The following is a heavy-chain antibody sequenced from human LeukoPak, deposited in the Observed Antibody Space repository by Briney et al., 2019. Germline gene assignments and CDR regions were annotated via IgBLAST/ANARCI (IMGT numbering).Heavy chain of an antibody. CDR1: GGSFSGYY. D-gene: IGHD2-15*01. V-gene: IGHV4-34*01. Sequence: PSETLSLTCAVYGGSFSGYYWSWIRQPPGKGLEWIGEINHSGSTNYNPSLKSRVTISVDTSKNQFSLKLSSVTAADTAVYYCARGRWTCSGGICHYGMDVWGQGTTVTVSS. J-gene: IGHJ6*02. CDR2: INHSGST. CDR3: ARGRWTCSGGICHYGMDV.